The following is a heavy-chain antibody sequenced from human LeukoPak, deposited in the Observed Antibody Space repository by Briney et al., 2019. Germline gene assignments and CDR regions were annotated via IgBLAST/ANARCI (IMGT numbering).Heavy chain of an antibody. CDR1: GGSISSSSYY. J-gene: IGHJ4*02. Sequence: SETLSLTCTVSGGSISSSSYYWGWIRQPPGKGLEWIGSIYYSGSTYYDPSLKSRVTISVDTSKNQFSLKLSSVTAADTAVYYCARVPQWELLVDYWGQGTLVTVSS. CDR2: IYYSGST. D-gene: IGHD1-26*01. V-gene: IGHV4-39*07. CDR3: ARVPQWELLVDY.